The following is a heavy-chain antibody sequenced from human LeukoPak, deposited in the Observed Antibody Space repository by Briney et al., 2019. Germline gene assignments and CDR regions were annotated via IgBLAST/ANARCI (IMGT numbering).Heavy chain of an antibody. CDR3: ARDSDYYGSGSYIVGAFDI. D-gene: IGHD3-10*01. Sequence: PGGSLRLSCAASGFTFSSYSMNWVRQAPGKGLEWVSYISSSSSTIYYADSVKGRFTISRDNAKNSLYLQMNSLRAEDTAVYYCARDSDYYGSGSYIVGAFDIWGQGTMVTVSS. J-gene: IGHJ3*02. CDR1: GFTFSSYS. V-gene: IGHV3-48*04. CDR2: ISSSSSTI.